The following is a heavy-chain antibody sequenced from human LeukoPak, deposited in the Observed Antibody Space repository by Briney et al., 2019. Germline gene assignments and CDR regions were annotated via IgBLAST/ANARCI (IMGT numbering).Heavy chain of an antibody. CDR2: ISAYNGNT. CDR3: ARRTFRTVTSGVYYYMDV. CDR1: GYTFTSYG. J-gene: IGHJ6*03. Sequence: GASVKVSCKASGYTFTSYGISWVRQAPGQGLEWMGWISAYNGNTNYAQKLQGRVTMTTDTSTSTAYMELRSLRSDDTAVHYCARRTFRTVTSGVYYYMDVWGKGTTVTVSS. D-gene: IGHD4-17*01. V-gene: IGHV1-18*01.